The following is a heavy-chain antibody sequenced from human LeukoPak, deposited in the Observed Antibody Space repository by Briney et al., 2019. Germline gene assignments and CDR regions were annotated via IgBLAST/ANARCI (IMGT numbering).Heavy chain of an antibody. D-gene: IGHD4-17*01. CDR2: ISRNSGSI. V-gene: IGHV3-9*01. CDR1: GFTFDDYA. Sequence: GGSLRLSCAASGFTFDDYAMHWVRQAPGKGLEWVSGISRNSGSIGYADSVKGRFTISRDNAKNSLYLQMNSLRAEDTALYYCANTNGDWGQGTLVTVSS. J-gene: IGHJ4*02. CDR3: ANTNGD.